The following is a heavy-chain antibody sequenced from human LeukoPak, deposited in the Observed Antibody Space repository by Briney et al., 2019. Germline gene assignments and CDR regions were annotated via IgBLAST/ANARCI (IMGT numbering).Heavy chain of an antibody. CDR2: IKRDGSEK. CDR3: ARDVSVSGMDV. D-gene: IGHD5/OR15-5a*01. CDR1: GFTFTDYW. V-gene: IGHV3-7*01. Sequence: GESLRLSCAASGFTFTDYWMSWVRQAPGKGLEWVANIKRDGSEKYYVDSVKGRFTISRDNPKKSVYLQMNSLRAEDTAICYCARDVSVSGMDVWGQGTTVTVSS. J-gene: IGHJ6*02.